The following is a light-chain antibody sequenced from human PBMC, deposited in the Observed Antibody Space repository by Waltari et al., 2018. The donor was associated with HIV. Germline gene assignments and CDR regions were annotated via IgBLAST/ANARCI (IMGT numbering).Light chain of an antibody. CDR2: RNK. CDR1: TSNIGSNY. CDR3: AAWDDSLSGWV. Sequence: QSVLTQPPSASGTPGQGVTVSCSGSTSNIGSNYVYWYQQLPGTTPKLLIFRNKQRAAGVPDRVSASKSDTSASLAVSGLRSEDEADYYCAAWDDSLSGWVFGGGTKLTVL. V-gene: IGLV1-47*01. J-gene: IGLJ3*02.